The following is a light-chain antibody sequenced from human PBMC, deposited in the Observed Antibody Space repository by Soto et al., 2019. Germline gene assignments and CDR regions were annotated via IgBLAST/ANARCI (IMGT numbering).Light chain of an antibody. J-gene: IGKJ1*01. CDR1: QSVSSPY. V-gene: IGKV3-20*01. Sequence: EVGLTQSPGTLYLSPGERATLSCRASQSVSSPYLAWYQQRPGQAPRFIIYGTSTRATGIPHRFSGSGSGTDFTLTINRLEPEDFAVYYCQQYGYPPRTFGQGTKV. CDR3: QQYGYPPRT. CDR2: GTS.